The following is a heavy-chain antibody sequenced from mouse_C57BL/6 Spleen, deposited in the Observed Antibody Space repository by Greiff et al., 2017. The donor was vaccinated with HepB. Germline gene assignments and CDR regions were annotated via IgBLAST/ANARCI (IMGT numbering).Heavy chain of an antibody. CDR2: IYPGSGST. CDR3: ARWSNYDWYLDV. CDR1: GYTFTSYW. Sequence: QVQLQQPGAELVKPGASVKMSCKASGYTFTSYWITWVKQRPGQGLEWIGDIYPGSGSTNYNEKFKSKATLTVDTSSSTAYMQLSSLTSEDSAVYYCARWSNYDWYLDVWGTGTTVNVSS. D-gene: IGHD2-5*01. V-gene: IGHV1-55*01. J-gene: IGHJ1*03.